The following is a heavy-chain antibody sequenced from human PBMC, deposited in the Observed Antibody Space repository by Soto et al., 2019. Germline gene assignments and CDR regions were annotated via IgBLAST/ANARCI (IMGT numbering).Heavy chain of an antibody. Sequence: GASVKVSCKASGYTFTSYGISWVRQAPGQGLEWMGWISAYNGNTNYAQKLQGRVTMTTDTSTSTAYMELRSLRSDDTAVYYCARADDYYDSSGPLGVSVYYYYGMDVWGQGTTVTVSS. CDR1: GYTFTSYG. D-gene: IGHD3-22*01. CDR3: ARADDYYDSSGPLGVSVYYYYGMDV. J-gene: IGHJ6*02. CDR2: ISAYNGNT. V-gene: IGHV1-18*01.